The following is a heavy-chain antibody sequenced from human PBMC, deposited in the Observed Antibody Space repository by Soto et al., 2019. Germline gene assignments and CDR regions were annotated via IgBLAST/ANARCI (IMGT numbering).Heavy chain of an antibody. CDR3: ARDVGYYYDDSPAGHFDF. D-gene: IGHD3-22*01. CDR2: IHHSGST. Sequence: QVQLQESGPGLVKPSGTLSLTCTVSGVSISTSHWWGWVRQPPGKGLDWIGEIHHSGSTNFNPSLKSRVTISVDKSENQFSLKVSSVTAADTAVCYCARDVGYYYDDSPAGHFDFWGQGTLVTVSS. CDR1: GVSISTSHW. V-gene: IGHV4-4*02. J-gene: IGHJ4*02.